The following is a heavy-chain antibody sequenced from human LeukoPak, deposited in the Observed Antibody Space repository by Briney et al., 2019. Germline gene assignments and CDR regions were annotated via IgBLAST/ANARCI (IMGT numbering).Heavy chain of an antibody. CDR3: ARLADTTS. CDR2: IYPGDSDT. Sequence: GESLKISCKGSGYTFTDYWIAWVRQMPGQGLEWMGIIYPGDSDTRYSPSFQGQVTISADKSTTTAFLQWSSLKASDTAMYFCARLADTTSWGQGTPVTVSS. V-gene: IGHV5-51*01. CDR1: GYTFTDYW. J-gene: IGHJ5*02. D-gene: IGHD1-26*01.